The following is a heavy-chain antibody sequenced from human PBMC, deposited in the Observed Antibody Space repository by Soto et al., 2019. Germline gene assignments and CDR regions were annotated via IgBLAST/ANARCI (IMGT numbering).Heavy chain of an antibody. CDR3: ARGSYYDFWSGYSHGKNYYYYGMDV. Sequence: SETLSLTCTVSGGSISSYYWSWIRQRPGKGLEWIGYIYYSGSTNYNPSLKSRVTISVDTSKNQFSLKLSSVTAADTAVYYCARGSYYDFWSGYSHGKNYYYYGMDVWGQGTTVTVSS. CDR2: IYYSGST. D-gene: IGHD3-3*01. J-gene: IGHJ6*02. CDR1: GGSISSYY. V-gene: IGHV4-59*01.